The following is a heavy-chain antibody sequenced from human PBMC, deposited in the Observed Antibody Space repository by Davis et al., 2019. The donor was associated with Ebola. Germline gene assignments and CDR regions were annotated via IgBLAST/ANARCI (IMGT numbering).Heavy chain of an antibody. D-gene: IGHD3-22*01. CDR3: ARKGEYDSSGYYDY. J-gene: IGHJ4*02. Sequence: PSETLSLTCTVSGGSISSYYWSWIRQPPGKGLEWIGHIYYSGSTNYNPSLKSRVTISVDTSKNQFSLKLSSVTAADTAVYYCARKGEYDSSGYYDYWGQGTLVTVSS. V-gene: IGHV4-59*12. CDR2: IYYSGST. CDR1: GGSISSYY.